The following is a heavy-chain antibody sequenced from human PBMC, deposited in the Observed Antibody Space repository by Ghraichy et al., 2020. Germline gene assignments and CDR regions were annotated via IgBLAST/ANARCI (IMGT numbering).Heavy chain of an antibody. V-gene: IGHV4-39*01. D-gene: IGHD3-16*01. CDR1: GGSISSSTYY. J-gene: IGHJ4*02. Sequence: SETLSLTCTVSGGSISSSTYYWGWIRQPPGKGLEWIGSIFSSGSTYYNPSLKSRVTISVDSSKNQFSLKLTSVTAADTAMYYCGRARRARGRYFDYCGQGTLVTVSS. CDR3: GRARRARGRYFDY. CDR2: IFSSGST.